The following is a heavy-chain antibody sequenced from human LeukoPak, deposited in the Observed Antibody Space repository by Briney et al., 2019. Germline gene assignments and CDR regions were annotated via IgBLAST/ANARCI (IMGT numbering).Heavy chain of an antibody. J-gene: IGHJ4*02. CDR2: ICPAGDT. V-gene: IGHV3-13*01. D-gene: IGHD3-22*01. CDR3: ARGTDSSGYYDTPDFDY. Sequence: GGSLRLSCAASGFTFSSYDMHWVRQATGKGLEWVSAICPAGDTYYPGSVKGRCTISRENAKNPLYLQMNSLRAGDTAVYYCARGTDSSGYYDTPDFDYWGQGTLVTVSS. CDR1: GFTFSSYD.